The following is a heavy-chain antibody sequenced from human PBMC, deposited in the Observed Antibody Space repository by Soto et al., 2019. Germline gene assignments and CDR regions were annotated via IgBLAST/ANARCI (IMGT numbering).Heavy chain of an antibody. CDR3: TAKRGSGSYIDS. Sequence: PGGSLRLSCVASGFTFSNAWMSWVRQAPGKGLEWVGRIKTKSDGGTTDYAAPVKGRFTISRDDSKNTLYLQMNSLKTEDSAVYYCTAKRGSGSYIDSWGQGTLVTVSS. CDR1: GFTFSNAW. J-gene: IGHJ5*02. D-gene: IGHD3-10*01. CDR2: IKTKSDGGTT. V-gene: IGHV3-15*01.